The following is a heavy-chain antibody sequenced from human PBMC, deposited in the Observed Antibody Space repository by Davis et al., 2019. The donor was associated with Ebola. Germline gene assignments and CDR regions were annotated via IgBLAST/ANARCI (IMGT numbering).Heavy chain of an antibody. CDR1: GYPFTTFG. Sequence: ASVKVSCKASGYPFTTFGITWVRQAPGQGLEWMGWVSAHTGNTDYARNLQGRVTMTTDASTSTAYMELRSLRSDDTAVYYCARPYDYLRGSFALGYWGQGTLVTVSS. J-gene: IGHJ4*02. CDR2: VSAHTGNT. D-gene: IGHD3-16*01. V-gene: IGHV1-18*01. CDR3: ARPYDYLRGSFALGY.